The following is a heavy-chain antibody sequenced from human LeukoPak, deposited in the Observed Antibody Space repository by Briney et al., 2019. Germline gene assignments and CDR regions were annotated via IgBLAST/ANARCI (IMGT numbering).Heavy chain of an antibody. D-gene: IGHD6-13*01. CDR1: GFTVSSNY. CDR2: IYSGGST. V-gene: IGHV3-53*01. CDR3: ARSLAAAGPYYYYCYMDV. Sequence: GGSLRLSCAASGFTVSSNYMSWVRQAPGKGLEWVSVIYSGGSTYYADSVKGRFTISRDNSKNTLYLQMNSLRAEDTAVYYCARSLAAAGPYYYYCYMDVWGKGTTVTVSS. J-gene: IGHJ6*03.